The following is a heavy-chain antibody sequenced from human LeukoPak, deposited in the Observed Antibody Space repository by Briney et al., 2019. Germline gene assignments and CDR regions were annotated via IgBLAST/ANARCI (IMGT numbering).Heavy chain of an antibody. CDR2: IKQDGSEK. J-gene: IGHJ5*02. D-gene: IGHD3-3*01. CDR1: GFTFSTYW. Sequence: GGSLRLSCVASGFTFSTYWMSWVRQAPGKGLEWVANIKQDGSEKYYVDSVKGRFTISRDNAKNSLYLQMNSLRAEDTAVYYCANGRGRHYDFWSGYYDWFDPWGQGTLVTVSS. CDR3: ANGRGRHYDFWSGYYDWFDP. V-gene: IGHV3-7*03.